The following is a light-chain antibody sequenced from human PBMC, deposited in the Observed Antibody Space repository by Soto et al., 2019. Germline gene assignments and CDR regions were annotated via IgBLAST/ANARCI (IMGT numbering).Light chain of an antibody. CDR2: GAL. V-gene: IGKV4-1*01. J-gene: IGKJ4*01. CDR3: QQYATSPLT. CDR1: QSVLYSSNNKNY. Sequence: DIVMTQSPDSLAVSLGERATINCKSSQSVLYSSNNKNYLAWYQQKPGQAPRLLIYGALSRATGIPDRFSGSGSGTDFTLTISRLEPEDFALYYCQQYATSPLTFGGGTKVDI.